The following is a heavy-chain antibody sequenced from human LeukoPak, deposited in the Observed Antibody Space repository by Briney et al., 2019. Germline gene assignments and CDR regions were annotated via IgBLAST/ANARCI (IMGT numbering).Heavy chain of an antibody. CDR1: GYSFTSYW. V-gene: IGHV5-51*01. CDR2: SYPDDSDT. D-gene: IGHD6-6*01. Sequence: GESLKIPCKASGYSFTSYWIGWVRQMPGKGLEWMGISYPDDSDTRYSPSFQGQVTISADKSISTAYMQWSSLKASDTAMYYCARQVSSSGWFDHWGQGTLVTVSS. CDR3: ARQVSSSGWFDH. J-gene: IGHJ5*02.